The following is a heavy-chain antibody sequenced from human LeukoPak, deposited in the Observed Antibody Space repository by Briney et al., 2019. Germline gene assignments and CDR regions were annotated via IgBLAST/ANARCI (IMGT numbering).Heavy chain of an antibody. CDR2: IDPSGNT. Sequence: SETLSLTCAVYGGSFSGYYWNWIRQPPGKGLEWIGEIDPSGNTQYNPSLKSRVTMSLDTSMNQFSLILRSVTAADTAMYFCAGRIFGDYPSHWGQGTLVTVS. CDR3: AGRIFGDYPSH. D-gene: IGHD4-17*01. CDR1: GGSFSGYY. V-gene: IGHV4-34*01. J-gene: IGHJ4*02.